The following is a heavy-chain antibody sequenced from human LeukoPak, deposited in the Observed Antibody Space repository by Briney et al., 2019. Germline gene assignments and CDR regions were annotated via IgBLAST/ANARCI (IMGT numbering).Heavy chain of an antibody. V-gene: IGHV4-59*12. CDR2: IYYSGST. D-gene: IGHD3-3*01. CDR3: ARYVGIFGVVIIGGWFDP. Sequence: PSETLSLTCTVSGGSISSYYWSWIRQPPGKGLEWIGYIYYSGSTNYNPSLKSRVTISVDRSKNQFSLKLSSVTAADTAVYYCARYVGIFGVVIIGGWFDPWGQGTLVTVSS. J-gene: IGHJ5*02. CDR1: GGSISSYY.